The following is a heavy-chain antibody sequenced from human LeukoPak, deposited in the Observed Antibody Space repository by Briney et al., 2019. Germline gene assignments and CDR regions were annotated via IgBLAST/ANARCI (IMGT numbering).Heavy chain of an antibody. CDR1: GFTFSSHE. Sequence: PGGSLRLSCAASGFTFSSHEMNWVRQAPGKGLEWVSYISSSGSTIYYADSVKARFTISRDNSKNTLYLQMNSLTADDTAVYYCAKGHSDYGTGFDLWGQGTLVTVSS. V-gene: IGHV3-48*03. D-gene: IGHD4-17*01. CDR2: ISSSGSTI. J-gene: IGHJ4*02. CDR3: AKGHSDYGTGFDL.